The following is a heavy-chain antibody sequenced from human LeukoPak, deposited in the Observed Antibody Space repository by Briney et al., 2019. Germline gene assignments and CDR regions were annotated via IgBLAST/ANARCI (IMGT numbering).Heavy chain of an antibody. CDR1: GGSISSYY. V-gene: IGHV4-59*01. D-gene: IGHD5-12*01. Sequence: SETLSLTCTVSGGSISSYYWSWIRQPPGKELEWIGYIYYSGSTNYNPSLKSRVTISVDTSKNQFSLKLSSVTAADTAVYYCARVRNSGYDSGIDYWGQGTLVTVSS. J-gene: IGHJ4*02. CDR2: IYYSGST. CDR3: ARVRNSGYDSGIDY.